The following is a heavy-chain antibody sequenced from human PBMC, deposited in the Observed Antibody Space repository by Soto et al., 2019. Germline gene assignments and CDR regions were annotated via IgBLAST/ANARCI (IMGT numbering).Heavy chain of an antibody. CDR1: GFTFSAYG. CDR3: AKDNVYVGSASSIDY. Sequence: EVQLLESGGGLIQPGGSLRLSCAASGFTFSAYGMSWVRQAPGKRPEWISAISGDGESTFYADSVKGRFTISRDNSNNTLYLQMNSLRAEDTDIYYCAKDNVYVGSASSIDYCGQGTMVTVSS. V-gene: IGHV3-23*01. D-gene: IGHD6-19*01. CDR2: ISGDGEST. J-gene: IGHJ4*02.